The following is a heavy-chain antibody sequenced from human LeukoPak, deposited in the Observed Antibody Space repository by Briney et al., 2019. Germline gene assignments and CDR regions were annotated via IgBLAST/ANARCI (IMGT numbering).Heavy chain of an antibody. CDR1: GGSISSYY. D-gene: IGHD2-2*01. CDR2: IYYSGST. Sequence: SETLSLTCTVSGGSISSYYWSWIRQPPGKGLEWIGYIYYSGSTNYNPSLKSRVTISVDTSKNQFSMKLSSVTAADTAVYYCARVPKYQLPLYYYYGMDVWGQGTTVTVSS. CDR3: ARVPKYQLPLYYYYGMDV. V-gene: IGHV4-59*01. J-gene: IGHJ6*02.